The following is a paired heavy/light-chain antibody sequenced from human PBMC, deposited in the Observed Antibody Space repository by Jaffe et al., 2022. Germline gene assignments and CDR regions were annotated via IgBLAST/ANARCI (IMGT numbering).Heavy chain of an antibody. V-gene: IGHV3-30*02. CDR2: IRSDGKKQ. Sequence: QAQLVESGGGLVQPGGSLRLSCVASGFSFGRYGMHWVRQAPGKGLEWVAFIRSDGKKQYYADSVKGRFTISRDNSKNTLFLQMNSLRVEDTAVYYCGSDQLWSFERWGQGTLVTVSS. D-gene: IGHD2-21*01. CDR3: GSDQLWSFER. J-gene: IGHJ4*02. CDR1: GFSFGRYG.
Light chain of an antibody. Sequence: QTVVTQEPSLSVSPGGTVTLTCGLSSGSVYSSYNPSWYQQTPGQAPRTLIYKTDIRSAGVPDRFSGYILGNKAALTITGVQAQDESDYYCLLCLDTDIRVFGGGTKLTVL. CDR2: KTD. CDR1: SGSVYSSYN. J-gene: IGLJ3*02. V-gene: IGLV8-61*01. CDR3: LLCLDTDIRV.